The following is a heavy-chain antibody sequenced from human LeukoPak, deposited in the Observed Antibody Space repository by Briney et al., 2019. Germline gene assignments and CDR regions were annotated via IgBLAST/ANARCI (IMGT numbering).Heavy chain of an antibody. J-gene: IGHJ5*02. V-gene: IGHV2-5*02. D-gene: IGHD4-23*01. CDR1: GFSLNTLGVA. CDR2: IYWDDDK. CDR3: AHGTTVVTCES. Sequence: SGPTRVKPTQTLTLTCTFSGFSLNTLGVAVSWIRQPPGKALEWLALIYWDDDKRYTPSLKSRLTITKDTSRNQVVLTMTNMDPVDTATYYCAHGTTVVTCESWGQGTLVTVSS.